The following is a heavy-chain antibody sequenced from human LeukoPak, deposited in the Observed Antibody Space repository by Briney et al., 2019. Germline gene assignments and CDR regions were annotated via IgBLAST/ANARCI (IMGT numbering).Heavy chain of an antibody. CDR1: GDSIGSHD. V-gene: IGHV4-59*11. CDR2: ISSTGTT. Sequence: PSETLSLTCTVSGDSIGSHDWSWIRQPPGKGLGWIGSISSTGTTNYNPSLKSRVSFSVDSSKNQFSLRLTSVTAADTAVYYCSRVPIVLVPPSTGWFDPWGQGTLVTVSS. D-gene: IGHD2-2*01. CDR3: SRVPIVLVPPSTGWFDP. J-gene: IGHJ5*02.